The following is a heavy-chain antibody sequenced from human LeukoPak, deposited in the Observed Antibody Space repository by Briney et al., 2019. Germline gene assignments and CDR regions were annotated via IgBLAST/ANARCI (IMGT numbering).Heavy chain of an antibody. J-gene: IGHJ6*02. CDR2: IYHSGST. CDR1: GYSISSGYY. Sequence: SETLSLTCAVSGYSISSGYYWGWIRQPPGKGLEWIGSIYHSGSTYYNPSLKSRVTISVDTSKNQFSLKLSSVTAADTAVYYCARDGLPTYYYYYYGMDVWGQGTTVTVSS. CDR3: ARDGLPTYYYYYYGMDV. V-gene: IGHV4-38-2*02.